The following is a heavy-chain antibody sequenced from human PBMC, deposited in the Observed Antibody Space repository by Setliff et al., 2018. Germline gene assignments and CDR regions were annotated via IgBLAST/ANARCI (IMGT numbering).Heavy chain of an antibody. CDR1: GGSFSGHY. CDR3: ARGFDVCGGGACYTDGPYYFDY. CDR2: INHSGST. D-gene: IGHD2-21*02. V-gene: IGHV4-34*01. J-gene: IGHJ4*02. Sequence: SETLSLTCTVSGGSFSGHYWSWIRQPPGRGLEWIGEINHSGSTNYNPSLKSRVTISVDTSKNQFSLKLSSVAAADTAVYYCARGFDVCGGGACYTDGPYYFDYWGLGTLVTVS.